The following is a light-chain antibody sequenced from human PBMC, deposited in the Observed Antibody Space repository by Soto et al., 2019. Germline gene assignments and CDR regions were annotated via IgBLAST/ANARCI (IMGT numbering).Light chain of an antibody. CDR2: DAS. CDR1: QGISSY. CDR3: QQYYSFPWT. Sequence: IQLTQSPSFLSASVGDRVTITCRASQGISSYLAWYQQKPGKAPKLLIYDASSLQSGVPSRFGGSGSGTDFTLTITSLLPDDCATYYCQQYYSFPWTFGQGTKVDIK. V-gene: IGKV1-9*01. J-gene: IGKJ1*01.